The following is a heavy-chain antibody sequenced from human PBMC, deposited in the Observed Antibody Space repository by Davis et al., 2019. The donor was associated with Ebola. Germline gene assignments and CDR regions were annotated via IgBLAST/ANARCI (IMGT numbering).Heavy chain of an antibody. CDR3: AKDEELQFGMDV. V-gene: IGHV3-23*01. Sequence: GESLKISCIASGFKFDDHAMNWVRQAPGRGLALFALISGSCSTYYADSVKGRFTISRDALKNTVDVQMNSMRVEDSAIYYCAKDEELQFGMDVWGQGTTVTVSS. J-gene: IGHJ6*02. CDR2: ISGSCST. D-gene: IGHD5-24*01. CDR1: GFKFDDHA.